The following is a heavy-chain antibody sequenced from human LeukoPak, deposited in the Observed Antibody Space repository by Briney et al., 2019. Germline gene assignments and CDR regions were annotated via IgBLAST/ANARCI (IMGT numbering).Heavy chain of an antibody. D-gene: IGHD6-19*01. V-gene: IGHV4-59*12. Sequence: SETLSLTCTVSGGSISSYYWSWIRQPPGKGLEWIGYIYYSGSTNYNPSLKSRVTISVDTSKNQFSLKLSSVTAADTAVYYCARDIAVAGLNWFDPWGQGTLVTVSS. J-gene: IGHJ5*02. CDR2: IYYSGST. CDR3: ARDIAVAGLNWFDP. CDR1: GGSISSYY.